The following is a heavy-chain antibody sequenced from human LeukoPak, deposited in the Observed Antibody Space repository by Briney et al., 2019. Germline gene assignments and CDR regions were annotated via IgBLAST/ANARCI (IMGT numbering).Heavy chain of an antibody. Sequence: PGGSLRLSCVASGFTFGKYWMSWVRQAPGKGLEWVANIKLDGSEKNYADSVKGRFTISRDNAKNSLYLQMNSLRAEDTALYYCAKDIGSGWAPPYYFDYWGQGTLVTVSS. V-gene: IGHV3-7*03. CDR3: AKDIGSGWAPPYYFDY. D-gene: IGHD6-19*01. J-gene: IGHJ4*02. CDR1: GFTFGKYW. CDR2: IKLDGSEK.